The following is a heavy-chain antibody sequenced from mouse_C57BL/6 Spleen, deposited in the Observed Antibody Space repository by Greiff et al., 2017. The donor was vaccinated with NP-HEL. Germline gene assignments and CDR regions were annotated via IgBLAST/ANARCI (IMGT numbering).Heavy chain of an antibody. Sequence: VQLQQSGAELVRPGASVKLSCTASGFNIKDDYMHWVKQRPEQGLEWIGWIDPENGDTEYASKFQGKATITADTSSNTAYLQLSSLTSEDTAVYYCTTRDVITTYFDYWGQGTTLTVSS. CDR3: TTRDVITTYFDY. J-gene: IGHJ2*01. V-gene: IGHV14-4*01. CDR2: IDPENGDT. D-gene: IGHD1-1*01. CDR1: GFNIKDDY.